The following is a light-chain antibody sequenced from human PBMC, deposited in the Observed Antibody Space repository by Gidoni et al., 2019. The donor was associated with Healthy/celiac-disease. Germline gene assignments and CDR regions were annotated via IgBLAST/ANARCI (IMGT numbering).Light chain of an antibody. V-gene: IGKV3-11*01. J-gene: IGKJ4*01. CDR2: DAS. CDR3: QQRSNWHPLT. CDR1: QSVSSY. Sequence: MVLTHSPATLSLSPGERSTLSCRASQSVSSYLAWYQQKPGQVPRLLIYDASNRATGIPARFSGSGSGTDFTLTISSLEPEDFAVYYCQQRSNWHPLTFGGGTKVEIK.